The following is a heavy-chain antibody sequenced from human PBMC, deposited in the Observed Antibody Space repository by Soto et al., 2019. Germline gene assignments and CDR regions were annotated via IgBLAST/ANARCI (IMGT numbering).Heavy chain of an antibody. Sequence: GASLSFSCSDSGFTFSNYAIHSVRQAPGKGLDHVSGINKNGVITYYADSAKGRFTISRDNSKNRLYLQMSNLRAEHTAVYYCVKGSSTDYYLGYSGMDVWGQGTTVTDSS. CDR3: VKGSSTDYYLGYSGMDV. V-gene: IGHV3-64D*06. CDR2: INKNGVIT. D-gene: IGHD3-22*01. CDR1: GFTFSNYA. J-gene: IGHJ6*02.